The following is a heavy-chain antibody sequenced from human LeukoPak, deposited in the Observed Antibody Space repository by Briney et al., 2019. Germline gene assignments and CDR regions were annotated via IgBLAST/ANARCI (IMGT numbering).Heavy chain of an antibody. V-gene: IGHV3-21*01. CDR1: GFTFSSYS. J-gene: IGHJ4*02. Sequence: GGSLRLSCAASGFTFSSYSMNWVRQAPGKGLEWVASISSDSSYIDYADSVKGRFTISRDNAKNSLFLKTDTLRGDDTGIYYCARDPNVLGITPYYFDFWGQGTLVTVSS. D-gene: IGHD3-10*02. CDR3: ARDPNVLGITPYYFDF. CDR2: ISSDSSYI.